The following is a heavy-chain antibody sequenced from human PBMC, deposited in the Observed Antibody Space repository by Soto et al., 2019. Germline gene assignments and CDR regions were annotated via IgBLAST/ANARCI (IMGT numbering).Heavy chain of an antibody. CDR2: ISGSGGST. CDR1: GFAFSSYA. CDR3: AKDQYLSTVY. Sequence: GSLRLSCAASGFAFSSYAMSWVRQAPGKGLEWVSAISGSGGSTYYAESVQGRFTISRDNSKNTLYLQMNSLRPDDTAVYYCAKDQYLSTVYWGQGTLVTVSS. D-gene: IGHD4-4*01. J-gene: IGHJ4*02. V-gene: IGHV3-23*01.